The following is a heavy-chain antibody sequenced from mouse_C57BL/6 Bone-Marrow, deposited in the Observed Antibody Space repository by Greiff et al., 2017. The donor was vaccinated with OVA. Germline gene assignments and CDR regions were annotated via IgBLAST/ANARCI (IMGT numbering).Heavy chain of an antibody. CDR1: GYTFTDYN. CDR3: ARWGMVTTGFAY. CDR2: INPNNGGT. D-gene: IGHD2-2*01. J-gene: IGHJ3*01. Sequence: VHVKQSGPELVKPGASVKIPCKASGYTFTDYNMDWVKQSHGKSLEWIGDINPNNGGTIYNQKFKGKATLTVDKSSSTAYMELRSLTSEDTAVYYCARWGMVTTGFAYWGQGTLVTVSA. V-gene: IGHV1-18*01.